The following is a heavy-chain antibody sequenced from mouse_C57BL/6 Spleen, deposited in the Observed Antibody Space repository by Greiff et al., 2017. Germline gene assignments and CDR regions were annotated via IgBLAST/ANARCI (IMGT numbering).Heavy chain of an antibody. Sequence: QVQLQQSGPGLVQPSQSLSLTCTVSGFSLTSYGVYWVRQSPGKGLEWLGVIWSGGSKDYNAAFISRLCISKDNSKSHVFFKMNSLQAYDTSIYYCARGYFFGYWGHGTTLTVSS. CDR2: IWSGGSK. CDR1: GFSLTSYG. V-gene: IGHV2-2*01. J-gene: IGHJ2*01. CDR3: ARGYFFGY.